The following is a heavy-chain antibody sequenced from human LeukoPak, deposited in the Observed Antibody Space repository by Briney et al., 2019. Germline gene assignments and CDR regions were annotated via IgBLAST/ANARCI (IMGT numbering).Heavy chain of an antibody. D-gene: IGHD3-22*01. Sequence: GGSLRLSCAASGFTFSSYAMSWVRQAPGKGLEWVSAISGSGGSTYYAGSVKGRFTISRDNSKNTLYLQMNSLRAEDTAVYYCAKGTYYYDSSGYAAFDYWGQGTLVTVSS. CDR2: ISGSGGST. V-gene: IGHV3-23*01. CDR1: GFTFSSYA. J-gene: IGHJ4*02. CDR3: AKGTYYYDSSGYAAFDY.